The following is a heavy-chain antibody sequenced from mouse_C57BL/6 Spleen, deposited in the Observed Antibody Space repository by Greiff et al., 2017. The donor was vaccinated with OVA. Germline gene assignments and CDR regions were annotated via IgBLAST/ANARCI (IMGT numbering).Heavy chain of an antibody. J-gene: IGHJ2*01. D-gene: IGHD1-1*01. CDR1: GYTFTSYW. Sequence: QVQLQQPGAELVKPGASVKMSCKASGYTFTSYWITWVKQRPGQGLEWIGDIYPGSGSTNYNEKFKSKATLTVDTSSSTAYMQLSSLTSEDSAVYYCARCFYGSSDGDYWGQGTTLTVSS. CDR2: IYPGSGST. V-gene: IGHV1-55*01. CDR3: ARCFYGSSDGDY.